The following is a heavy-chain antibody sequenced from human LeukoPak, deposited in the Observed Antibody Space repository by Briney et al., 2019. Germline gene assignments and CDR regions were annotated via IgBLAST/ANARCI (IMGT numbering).Heavy chain of an antibody. Sequence: GGSLRLSCAASGFTFSSYAMSWARQAPGKGLEWVSAISGSGGSTYYADSVKGRFNISRDNSKNTLYLQMNSLRAEDTAVYYCARGVVSFDYWGQGTLVTVSS. J-gene: IGHJ4*02. CDR3: ARGVVSFDY. CDR1: GFTFSSYA. V-gene: IGHV3-23*01. D-gene: IGHD3-3*01. CDR2: ISGSGGST.